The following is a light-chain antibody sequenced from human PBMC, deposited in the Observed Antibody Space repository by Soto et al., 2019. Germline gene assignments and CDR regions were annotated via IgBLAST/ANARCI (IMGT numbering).Light chain of an antibody. CDR2: AAS. J-gene: IGKJ1*01. V-gene: IGKV1-39*01. CDR1: QSISSY. Sequence: DIQMTQSPSSLSASVGDRVTITCRASQSISSYLNWYQQKPGKAPKLLIYAASSLQSGVPSRFSGSGSGTDFTLLISSLQPEDFATYYCQQSYSTLSWTFGQGTKVEIK. CDR3: QQSYSTLSWT.